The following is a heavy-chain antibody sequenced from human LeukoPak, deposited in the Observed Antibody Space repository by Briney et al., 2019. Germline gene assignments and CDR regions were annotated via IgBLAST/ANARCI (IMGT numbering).Heavy chain of an antibody. V-gene: IGHV3-23*01. J-gene: IGHJ4*02. CDR2: ISGSGSST. D-gene: IGHD4-23*01. CDR3: ARDQRWRFNFDS. CDR1: GFTFDDYG. Sequence: PGGSLRLSCAASGFTFDDYGMSWVRQAPGKGLEWVSGISGSGSSTHYADSVKGRFTISRDNSKNTLYLQMNSLRAEDTAVYYCARDQRWRFNFDSWGQGILVTVSS.